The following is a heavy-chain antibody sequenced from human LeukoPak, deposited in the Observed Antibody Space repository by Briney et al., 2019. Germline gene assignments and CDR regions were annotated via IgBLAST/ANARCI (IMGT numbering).Heavy chain of an antibody. CDR2: IYHSGRT. Sequence: SETLSLTCTVSGYSISSGYYWGWIRQPPGKGLEWIGSIYHSGRTFYNPSLKSRVTISVDTSKNQFSLKLTSVTAADTAVYYCARGSIAAPPYYFDYWGQGTLVTVSP. CDR3: ARGSIAAPPYYFDY. D-gene: IGHD6-6*01. CDR1: GYSISSGYY. J-gene: IGHJ4*02. V-gene: IGHV4-38-2*02.